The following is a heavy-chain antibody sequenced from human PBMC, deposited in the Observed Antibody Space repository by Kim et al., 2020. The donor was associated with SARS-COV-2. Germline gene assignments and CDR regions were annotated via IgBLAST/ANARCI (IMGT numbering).Heavy chain of an antibody. CDR3: ASSPRRAAAAVYMDV. D-gene: IGHD6-13*01. J-gene: IGHJ6*02. CDR2: IYYSGST. Sequence: SETLSLTCTVSGGSISSYYWSWIRQPPGKGLEWIGYIYYSGSTNYNPSLKSRVTISVDTSKNQFSLKLSSVTAADTAVYYCASSPRRAAAAVYMDVWGQGTTVTVSS. CDR1: GGSISSYY. V-gene: IGHV4-59*08.